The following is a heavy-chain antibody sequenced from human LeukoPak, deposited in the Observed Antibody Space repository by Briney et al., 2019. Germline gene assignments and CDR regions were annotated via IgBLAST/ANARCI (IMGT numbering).Heavy chain of an antibody. CDR3: AKASTMIVVVIPLDD. J-gene: IGHJ4*02. CDR1: GFTFSSYA. Sequence: GGSLRLSCAASGFTFSSYAMRWVRQAPGEGLEWGSAIRGSGGSTYYAACVKGRFTIYRDNSKNTRYLQMNGLRAEDTAVYYCAKASTMIVVVIPLDDWGQGTLVTVSS. CDR2: IRGSGGST. V-gene: IGHV3-23*01. D-gene: IGHD3-22*01.